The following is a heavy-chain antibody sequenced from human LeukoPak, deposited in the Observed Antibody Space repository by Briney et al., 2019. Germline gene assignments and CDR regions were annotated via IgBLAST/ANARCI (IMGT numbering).Heavy chain of an antibody. V-gene: IGHV5-51*01. CDR2: IYPVDSDT. D-gene: IGHD2-15*01. CDR1: GYRFSNYW. CDR3: ARRTIYSDAFDI. J-gene: IGHJ3*02. Sequence: GESLKISCKGSGYRFSNYWIAWVRQMPGKGLEWMGVIYPVDSDTRFSPSFEGRVTISVDKSISNAYLQWSSLKASDTAMYYCARRTIYSDAFDIWGQGTMGTVSS.